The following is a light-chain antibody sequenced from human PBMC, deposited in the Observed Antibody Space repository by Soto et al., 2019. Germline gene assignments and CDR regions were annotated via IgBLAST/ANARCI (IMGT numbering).Light chain of an antibody. Sequence: EIVLTQSPGTLSLCPGERATLSCRASQSVYANYLAWYQQKPGQAPRLLIYSGSDRAIGIPDRFSGTGSGTDFILTISRLEPEDFAVYYCQQYGRSSTFGQGTKLEIK. CDR3: QQYGRSST. V-gene: IGKV3-20*01. CDR1: QSVYANY. J-gene: IGKJ2*01. CDR2: SGS.